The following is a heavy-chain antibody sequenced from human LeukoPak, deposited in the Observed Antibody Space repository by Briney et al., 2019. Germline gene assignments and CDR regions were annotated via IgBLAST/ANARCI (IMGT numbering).Heavy chain of an antibody. J-gene: IGHJ4*02. Sequence: SQTLSPTCTVSGGSISSGSYYWSWIRQPAGKGLEWIGRIYTSGSTNYNPSLKSRVTISVDTSKNQFSLKLSSVTAADTAVYYCARFRSGLRYWGQGTLVTVSS. D-gene: IGHD2-15*01. V-gene: IGHV4-61*02. CDR2: IYTSGST. CDR3: ARFRSGLRY. CDR1: GGSISSGSYY.